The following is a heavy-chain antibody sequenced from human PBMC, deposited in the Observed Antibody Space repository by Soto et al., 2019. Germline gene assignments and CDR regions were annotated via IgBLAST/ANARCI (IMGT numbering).Heavy chain of an antibody. CDR3: ARVPGP. CDR2: IYHSGST. V-gene: IGHV4-30-2*01. CDR1: CGTSRGVGYC. J-gene: IGHJ5*02. D-gene: IGHD7-27*01. Sequence: AVACGTSRGVGYCWSWIRQPPGKGLEWIGYIYHSGSTYYNPSLKSRVTISVDRSKNQFSLKLSSATAADTAVYYCARVPGPLGQRTLVIVSP.